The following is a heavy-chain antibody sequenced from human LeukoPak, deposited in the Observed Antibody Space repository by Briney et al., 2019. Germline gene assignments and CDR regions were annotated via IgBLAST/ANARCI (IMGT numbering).Heavy chain of an antibody. J-gene: IGHJ4*02. CDR3: ARDRASAFDY. Sequence: GGSLRLSCAASGFTFSSYGMHWVRQAPGKGLEWVAVIWYDGSNKYYADSVKGRFTISRDNAKNSLYLQMNSLRAEDTAVYYCARDRASAFDYWGQGTLVTVSS. CDR1: GFTFSSYG. D-gene: IGHD3-10*01. CDR2: IWYDGSNK. V-gene: IGHV3-33*01.